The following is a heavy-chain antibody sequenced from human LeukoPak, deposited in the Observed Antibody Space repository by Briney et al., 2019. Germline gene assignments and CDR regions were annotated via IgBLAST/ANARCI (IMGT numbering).Heavy chain of an antibody. J-gene: IGHJ4*02. CDR3: ARGRSGYWVSLFEY. CDR2: TYYRSRWYD. CDR1: GDSVSSNSAA. D-gene: IGHD6-25*01. V-gene: IGHV6-1*01. Sequence: SQTLSPTCAISGDSVSSNSAAWNWIRQSPSRGLEWLGRTYYRSRWYDDYAVSVKSRMTINPDTSKNQFSLHLNSVTPEDTAVYYCARGRSGYWVSLFEYWGQGILVTVSS.